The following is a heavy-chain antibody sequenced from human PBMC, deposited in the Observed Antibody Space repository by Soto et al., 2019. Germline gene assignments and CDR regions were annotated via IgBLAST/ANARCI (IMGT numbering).Heavy chain of an antibody. CDR3: ARSLWIQLWYDAFYI. CDR1: GFTFSDYY. J-gene: IGHJ3*02. D-gene: IGHD5-18*01. Sequence: PGGSLRLSCAASGFTFSDYYMSWIRQAPGKGLEWGSYISSSGSTIYYADSVKGRFTISRDNAQNSLYLQMNSLRAEDTAVYYCARSLWIQLWYDAFYIWGQWTMVTVSS. CDR2: ISSSGSTI. V-gene: IGHV3-11*01.